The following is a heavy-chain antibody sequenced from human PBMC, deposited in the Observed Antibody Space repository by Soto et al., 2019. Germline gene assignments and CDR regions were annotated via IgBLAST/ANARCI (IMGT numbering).Heavy chain of an antibody. Sequence: QVLLQESGPGLVQPSGTLSLSCVVSGVSIGSNYYWGWVRQPPGKGLEWLGDMSHIGSVNYNPSLKXXVIISMDMSQDQFSLKLNSVPGSDTAVCYCARSLGWYAIDYWGRGTLVNVSS. J-gene: IGHJ4*02. V-gene: IGHV4-4*02. CDR2: MSHIGSV. CDR3: ARSLGWYAIDY. CDR1: GVSIGSNYY. D-gene: IGHD6-19*01.